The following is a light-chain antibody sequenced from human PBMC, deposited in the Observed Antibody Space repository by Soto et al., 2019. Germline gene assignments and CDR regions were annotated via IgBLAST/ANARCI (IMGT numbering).Light chain of an antibody. J-gene: IGLJ3*02. CDR3: QSYDTSVSGARV. Sequence: QSVLTQPPSVSGAPGQRVTISCTGSRSNIGAGYDVHWYQQIPGTAPKLLIYRNHDRPSGVPDRFSSSKSGTSASLAITGLQAEDEADYYCQSYDTSVSGARVFGGGTKLTVL. V-gene: IGLV1-40*01. CDR1: RSNIGAGYD. CDR2: RNH.